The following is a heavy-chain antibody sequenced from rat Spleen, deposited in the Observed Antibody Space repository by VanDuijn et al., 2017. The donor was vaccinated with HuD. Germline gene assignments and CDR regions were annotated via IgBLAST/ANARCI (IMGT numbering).Heavy chain of an antibody. J-gene: IGHJ3*01. Sequence: EVQLVESDGGLVQPGRSLKLSCAASGFIFSDHYVAWVRQAPTKGLEWVATINYDGRSTFYRDSVRDRFTISRENGKNTLYLQMDSLTSEDTATYYCTTGPRILRIDWFAYWGQGTLVTVSS. CDR2: INYDGRST. D-gene: IGHD1-6*01. CDR1: GFIFSDHY. CDR3: TTGPRILRIDWFAY. V-gene: IGHV5-20*01.